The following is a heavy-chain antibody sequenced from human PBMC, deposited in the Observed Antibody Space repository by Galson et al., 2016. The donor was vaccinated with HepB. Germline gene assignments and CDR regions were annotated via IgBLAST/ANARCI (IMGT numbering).Heavy chain of an antibody. CDR2: INTDGSST. D-gene: IGHD6-19*01. CDR1: GFTFSSHW. Sequence: SLRLSCAASGFTFSSHWMHWIRQAPGKGLVWVSRINTDGSSTSYADSVKGRFTISRDNAKNSMYLQMNSLRAEDTAVYYCARASPRDSSGWYPDAFDIWGQGTMVTVSS. CDR3: ARASPRDSSGWYPDAFDI. V-gene: IGHV3-74*01. J-gene: IGHJ3*02.